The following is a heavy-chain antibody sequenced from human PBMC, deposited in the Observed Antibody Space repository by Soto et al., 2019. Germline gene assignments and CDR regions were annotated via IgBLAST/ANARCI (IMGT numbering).Heavy chain of an antibody. D-gene: IGHD6-19*01. V-gene: IGHV1-18*04. CDR3: ARDLGRDHIPSSGWYFYYYYYGMDV. Sequence: QVQLVQSGAEVKKPGASVKVSCKASGYTFTSYGISWVRQAPGQGLEWMGWISAYNGNTNYAQKLQGRVTMTTDRSTSTAYLELRSLRSDDTAVYYCARDLGRDHIPSSGWYFYYYYYGMDVWGQGTTVTVSS. CDR2: ISAYNGNT. CDR1: GYTFTSYG. J-gene: IGHJ6*02.